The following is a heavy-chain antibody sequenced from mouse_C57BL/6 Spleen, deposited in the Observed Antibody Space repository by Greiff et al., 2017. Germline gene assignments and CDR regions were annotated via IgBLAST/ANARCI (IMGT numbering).Heavy chain of an antibody. CDR1: GYTFTSYW. J-gene: IGHJ3*01. Sequence: VQLQQPGAELVRPGTSVKLSCTASGYTFTSYWMHWVKQRPGQGLVWIGVIDPSDSYTNYNQKFKGKATLTVDTSSSTAYMQLSSLTAEDSAVYYCARRGNEGFAYWGQGTLVTVSA. CDR3: ARRGNEGFAY. D-gene: IGHD2-1*01. V-gene: IGHV1-59*01. CDR2: IDPSDSYT.